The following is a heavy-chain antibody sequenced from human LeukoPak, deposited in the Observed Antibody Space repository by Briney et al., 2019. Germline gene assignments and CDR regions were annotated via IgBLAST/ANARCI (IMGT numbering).Heavy chain of an antibody. CDR2: IIPIFGTA. CDR3: ARGFSSSWYSDFDY. V-gene: IGHV1-69*05. CDR1: GGTFSSYA. D-gene: IGHD6-13*01. Sequence: GASVKVSCKASGGTFSSYAISWVRQAPGQGLEWMGGIIPIFGTANYAQKSQGRVTITTDESTSTAYMELSSLRSEDTAVYYCARGFSSSWYSDFDYWGQGTLVTVSS. J-gene: IGHJ4*02.